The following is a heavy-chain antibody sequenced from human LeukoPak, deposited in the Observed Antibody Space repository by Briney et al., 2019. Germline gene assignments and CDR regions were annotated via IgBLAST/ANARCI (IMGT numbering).Heavy chain of an antibody. CDR3: ARQGRGANFDY. D-gene: IGHD1-26*01. CDR1: GFTFSSYD. Sequence: GGSLRLSCAASGFTFSSYDTHWVRQATGKGLEWVSAIGTAGDTYYPGSVKGRFTISRENAKNSLYLQMNSLRAGDTAVYYCARQGRGANFDYWGQGTLVTVSS. CDR2: IGTAGDT. V-gene: IGHV3-13*01. J-gene: IGHJ4*02.